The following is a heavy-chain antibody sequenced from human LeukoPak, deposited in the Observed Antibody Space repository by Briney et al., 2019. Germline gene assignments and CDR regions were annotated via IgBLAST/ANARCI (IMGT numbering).Heavy chain of an antibody. CDR2: INPNSGGT. J-gene: IGHJ3*02. CDR1: GYTLTAYY. CDR3: ARPYYESSGLYVDAFDI. Sequence: ASVKVSCKASGYTLTAYYLHWVRQAPGQGLEWMGRINPNSGGTTYAQKFQGRVTMTRDTSIGTAYMELSSLRSDDTAVYYCARPYYESSGLYVDAFDIWGQGTMITVSS. D-gene: IGHD3-22*01. V-gene: IGHV1-2*06.